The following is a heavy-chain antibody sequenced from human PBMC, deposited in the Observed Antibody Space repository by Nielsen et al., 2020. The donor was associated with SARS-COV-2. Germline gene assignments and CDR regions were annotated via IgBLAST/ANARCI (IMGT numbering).Heavy chain of an antibody. CDR2: ISAYNGNT. Sequence: VKVSCKASGYTFTSYGISWVRQAPGQGLEWMGWISAYNGNTNYAQKLQGRVTMTTDTSTSTAYMELRSLRSDDTAVYYCARSYYDGSGYWGAMDYWGQGTLVTVSS. D-gene: IGHD3-22*01. J-gene: IGHJ4*02. CDR1: GYTFTSYG. CDR3: ARSYYDGSGYWGAMDY. V-gene: IGHV1-18*01.